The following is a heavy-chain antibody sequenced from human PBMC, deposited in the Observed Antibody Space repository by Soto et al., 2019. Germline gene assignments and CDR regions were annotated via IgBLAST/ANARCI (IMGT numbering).Heavy chain of an antibody. J-gene: IGHJ6*02. CDR3: ARRQISPPTRGAASARGGMDI. V-gene: IGHV3-33*01. CDR2: IWNDGNGY. CDR1: GFNFNNYG. Sequence: QVQLVESGGGVVQPGRSLRLSCAASGFNFNNYGMHWVRQAPGKGREWVAVIWNDGNGYYYANSVKGRFTISRDNSKNTLFLQMSNLRAEDTAVYYCARRQISPPTRGAASARGGMDIWGQWTTVTVSS. D-gene: IGHD6-13*01.